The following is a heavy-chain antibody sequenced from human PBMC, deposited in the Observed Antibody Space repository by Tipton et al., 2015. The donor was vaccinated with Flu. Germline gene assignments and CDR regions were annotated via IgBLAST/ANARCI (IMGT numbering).Heavy chain of an antibody. D-gene: IGHD2-15*01. CDR3: ARCSGGSCYETPYYGMDV. Sequence: SLRLSCAASGFTFSSYGMHWVRQAPGKGLEWVAVIWYDGSNKYYADSVKGRFTISRDNSKNTLYLQMNSLRAEDTAVYYCARCSGGSCYETPYYGMDVWGQGTTVTVSS. CDR2: IWYDGSNK. V-gene: IGHV3-33*01. CDR1: GFTFSSYG. J-gene: IGHJ6*02.